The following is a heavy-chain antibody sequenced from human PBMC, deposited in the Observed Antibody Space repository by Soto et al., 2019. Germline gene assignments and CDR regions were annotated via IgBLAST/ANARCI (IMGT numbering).Heavy chain of an antibody. D-gene: IGHD3-22*01. CDR3: ARELCDSSDYDAFDI. J-gene: IGHJ3*02. CDR1: GGSISSYY. V-gene: IGHV4-59*01. Sequence: PSETLSLTCTVSGGSISSYYWSWIRQPPGKGLEWIGYIYYSGSTHYNPSLKSRVTISVDTSKNQFSLKLSSVTAASTAVYYCARELCDSSDYDAFDIWGQGTMVTVSS. CDR2: IYYSGST.